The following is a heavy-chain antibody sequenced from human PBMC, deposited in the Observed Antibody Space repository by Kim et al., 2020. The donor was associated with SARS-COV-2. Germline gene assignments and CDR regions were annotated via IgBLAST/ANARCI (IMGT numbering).Heavy chain of an antibody. J-gene: IGHJ5*02. Sequence: GGSLRLSCAASGFTFSSYLMDWIRQAPGKGLEWLSNIGTRGRKKDYADSVKGRFTISRDNANNSVYLQMNSLRVEDTAVYYCVRGLCDYCYSLIPWGQG. CDR2: IGTRGRKK. CDR3: VRGLCDYCYSLIP. CDR1: GFTFSSYL. D-gene: IGHD3-16*01. V-gene: IGHV3-21*04.